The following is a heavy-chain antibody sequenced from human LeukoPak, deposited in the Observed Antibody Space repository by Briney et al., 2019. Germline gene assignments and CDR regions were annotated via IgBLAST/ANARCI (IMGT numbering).Heavy chain of an antibody. J-gene: IGHJ6*02. CDR3: ARDAYYYDSSAYYPFYYYHGMDV. V-gene: IGHV3-30-3*01. D-gene: IGHD3-22*01. CDR1: GFTFSSYA. Sequence: GGSLRLSCAASGFTFSSYAMHWVRQAPGKGLEWVAVISYDGNNKYYADSVKGRFTISRDNSKNTLYLQMNSLRAEDTAVYYCARDAYYYDSSAYYPFYYYHGMDVWGQGTTVTVSS. CDR2: ISYDGNNK.